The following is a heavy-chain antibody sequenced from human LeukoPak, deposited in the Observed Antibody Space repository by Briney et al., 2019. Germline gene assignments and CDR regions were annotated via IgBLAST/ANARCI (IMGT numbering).Heavy chain of an antibody. CDR1: GFTISLNY. D-gene: IGHD5-24*01. CDR3: ARGLPGGTARQLDVFDY. CDR2: IYTGDSR. V-gene: IGHV3-53*01. Sequence: GGSLRLSCAASGFTISLNYMGWVRQAQGKGLEWVATIYTGDSRDYLESVRGRFTISTDKSKSILYLQMNSLRVEDTAVYFCARGLPGGTARQLDVFDYWGQGTLVTVSS. J-gene: IGHJ4*02.